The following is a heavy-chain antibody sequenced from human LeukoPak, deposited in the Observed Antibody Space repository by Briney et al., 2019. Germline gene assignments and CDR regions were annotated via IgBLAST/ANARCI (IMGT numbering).Heavy chain of an antibody. J-gene: IGHJ4*02. Sequence: PGGSLRLSCAASGVTFSDYYMSWIRQAAGEGLEWGSYISNSSSSIYYADSVKGRFTISRDNAKNSLYLQMINLRAEDTAVYYCARGRDGDNLAGFDYWGQGTLVTVSS. D-gene: IGHD5-24*01. CDR1: GVTFSDYY. V-gene: IGHV3-11*04. CDR3: ARGRDGDNLAGFDY. CDR2: ISNSSSSI.